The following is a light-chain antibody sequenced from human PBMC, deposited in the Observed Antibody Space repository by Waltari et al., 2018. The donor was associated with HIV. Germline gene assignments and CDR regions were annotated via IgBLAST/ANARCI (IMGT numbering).Light chain of an antibody. Sequence: QTELTPTPSASGPPGQSITTAGSARGAQSGSKTVTRLQQLPGSAPKLLIYSNDQRPSGVPDRFSGSKSGTAASLAISGLQYEDEADYYCAAWDDSLNGAYVFGTGTKVTVL. CDR3: AAWDDSLNGAYV. CDR1: GAQSGSKT. V-gene: IGLV1-44*01. J-gene: IGLJ1*01. CDR2: SND.